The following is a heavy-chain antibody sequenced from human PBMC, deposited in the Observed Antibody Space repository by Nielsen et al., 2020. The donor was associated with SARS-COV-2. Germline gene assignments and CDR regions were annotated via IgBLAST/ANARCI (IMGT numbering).Heavy chain of an antibody. CDR3: ARGRAPLRY. CDR2: NYNSAKT. CDR1: GFTVSSNY. D-gene: IGHD2-15*01. V-gene: IGHV4-59*02. J-gene: IGHJ4*02. Sequence: GSLRLSCAASGFTVSSNYMSWIRQAPGKGLEWIAYNYNSAKTMYNSSLKSRVTMSVDTSKNQLSLRLTSVTAADTAVYYCARGRAPLRYWGQGILVTVSS.